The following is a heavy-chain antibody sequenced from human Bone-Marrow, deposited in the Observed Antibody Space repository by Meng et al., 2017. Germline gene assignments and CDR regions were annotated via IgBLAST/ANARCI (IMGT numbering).Heavy chain of an antibody. V-gene: IGHV3-23*01. CDR1: GFTFSSYA. CDR2: ISGSGGST. CDR3: AGSVRFIGYDARAFEY. Sequence: GESLKISCAASGFTFSSYAMSWVRQAPGKGLEWVSAISGSGGSTYYADSVKGRFTISRDNSKNTLYLQMNSLRAEDTAVYYCAGSVRFIGYDARAFEYWGQGTLVTVSS. D-gene: IGHD5-12*01. J-gene: IGHJ4*02.